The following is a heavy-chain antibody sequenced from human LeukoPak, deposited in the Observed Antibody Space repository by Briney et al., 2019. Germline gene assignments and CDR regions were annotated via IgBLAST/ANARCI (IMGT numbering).Heavy chain of an antibody. CDR3: ARGDGSGSGRWFDP. J-gene: IGHJ5*02. V-gene: IGHV4-30-2*01. D-gene: IGHD3-10*01. Sequence: SQTLSLTCTVSGASICSGTYSWSWIRQPPGEGLEWIGYIYHTGSTYYNPSLKGRVTISVDRSKNQFSLNLNFVTAADTALYYCARGDGSGSGRWFDPWGQGTLITVSS. CDR1: GASICSGTYS. CDR2: IYHTGST.